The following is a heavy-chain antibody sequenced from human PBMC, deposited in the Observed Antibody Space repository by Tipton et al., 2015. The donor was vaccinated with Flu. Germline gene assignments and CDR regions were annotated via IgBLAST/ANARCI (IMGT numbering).Heavy chain of an antibody. J-gene: IGHJ1*01. CDR1: GGSISSSN. V-gene: IGHV4-4*07. CDR2: IYSGGST. CDR3: ARERYSSGWLEYFQN. Sequence: TLSLTCTVSGGSISSSNWNWIRQPAGKGLEWIGRIYSGGSTNYNPSLKRRVTMSIDSSKNQLSLKMTSVTAADTALYFCARERYSSGWLEYFQNWGQGTLVTVSS. D-gene: IGHD6-19*01.